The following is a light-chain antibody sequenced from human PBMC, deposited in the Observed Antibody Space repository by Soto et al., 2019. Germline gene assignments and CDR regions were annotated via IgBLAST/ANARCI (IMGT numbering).Light chain of an antibody. CDR1: SSDVGGYKY. Sequence: QSALTQPASVSGSPGQSITISCTGTSSDVGGYKYVSWYQQHPGKASKLMIYEVSNRPSGVSNRFSGSKSGNTASLTISGLQAEDEADYYCGSYTSSSTLVVFGGGTKLTVL. CDR2: EVS. CDR3: GSYTSSSTLVV. J-gene: IGLJ2*01. V-gene: IGLV2-14*01.